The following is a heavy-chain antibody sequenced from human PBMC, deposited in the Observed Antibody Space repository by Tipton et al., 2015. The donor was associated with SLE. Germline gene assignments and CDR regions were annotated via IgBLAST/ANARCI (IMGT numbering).Heavy chain of an antibody. V-gene: IGHV4-61*01. D-gene: IGHD2-15*01. CDR3: ARGYCSGGSCLPFDY. CDR1: GGSVSSGSYY. Sequence: TLSLTCTVSGGSVSSGSYYWSWIRQPPGKGLEWIGYIYYSGSTNYNPSLKSRVTISVDTSKNQFSLKLSSVTAADTAVYYCARGYCSGGSCLPFDYWGQGTLVTVSS. J-gene: IGHJ4*02. CDR2: IYYSGST.